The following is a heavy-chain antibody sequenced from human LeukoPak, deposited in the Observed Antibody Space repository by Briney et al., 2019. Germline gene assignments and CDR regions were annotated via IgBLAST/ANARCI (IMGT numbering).Heavy chain of an antibody. D-gene: IGHD3-10*01. CDR2: INHSGST. J-gene: IGHJ5*02. CDR3: ARGRGCFGVPALYL. CDR1: GGSFSGYY. Sequence: SETLSLTCAVYGGSFSGYYWSWIRQPPGKGLEWIGEINHSGSTNYKPSLKSRVTISVDTSKNQYSLKLSSVTAAATAVYCCARGRGCFGVPALYLWGQGTLVTVSS. V-gene: IGHV4-34*01.